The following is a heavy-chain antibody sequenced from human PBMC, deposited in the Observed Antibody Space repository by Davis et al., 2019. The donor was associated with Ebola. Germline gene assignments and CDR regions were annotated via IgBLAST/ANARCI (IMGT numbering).Heavy chain of an antibody. CDR1: GYTLTELS. CDR2: FDPEDGET. Sequence: ASVKVSCKVSGYTLTELSMHWVRQAPGKGLEWMGGFDPEDGETIYAQKFQGRVTMTEDTSTNTAYMELSSLRSEDTAVYYCATTRHWNYYYYYYGMDVWGQGTTVTVSS. J-gene: IGHJ6*02. V-gene: IGHV1-24*01. CDR3: ATTRHWNYYYYYYGMDV. D-gene: IGHD1-7*01.